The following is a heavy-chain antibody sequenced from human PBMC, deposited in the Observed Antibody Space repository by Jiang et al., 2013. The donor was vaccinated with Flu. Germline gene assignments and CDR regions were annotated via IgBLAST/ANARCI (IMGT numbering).Heavy chain of an antibody. J-gene: IGHJ6*02. D-gene: IGHD4/OR15-4a*01. CDR3: ARVPGAAYGMDV. Sequence: YISSSGSTIYYADSVKGRFTISRDNAKNSLYLQMNSLRAEDTAVYYCARVPGAAYGMDVWGQRTTVTVSS. V-gene: IGHV3-48*03. CDR2: ISSSGSTI.